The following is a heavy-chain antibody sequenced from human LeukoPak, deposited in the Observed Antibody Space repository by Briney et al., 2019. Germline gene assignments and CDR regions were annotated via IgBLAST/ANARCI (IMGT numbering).Heavy chain of an antibody. CDR2: IWYDGSNK. J-gene: IGHJ4*02. D-gene: IGHD6-19*01. CDR3: ARDSPYSSGWYY. CDR1: GFTFSSYG. V-gene: IGHV3-33*01. Sequence: GGSLRLSCAASGFTFSSYGMHWVRQAPGKGLEWVAVIWYDGSNKYYADSVKGRFTISRDNSKNTLYLQMNSLRAEDTAVYYCARDSPYSSGWYYWGQGTLVTVSS.